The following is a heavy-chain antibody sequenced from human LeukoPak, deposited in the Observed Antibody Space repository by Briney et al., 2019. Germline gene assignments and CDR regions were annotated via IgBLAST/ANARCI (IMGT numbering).Heavy chain of an antibody. CDR1: GGSISSSSYY. V-gene: IGHV4-39*01. CDR2: IYDSGSN. D-gene: IGHD1-26*01. J-gene: IGHJ6*03. Sequence: PSETLSLTCTVSGGSISSSSYYWGWIRQPPGRGLVWIGSIYDSGSNYYNPSLNSRVTISVDTSKNQFSLKLSSATAADTAVYYCARHDPGYSGSYYGYEYYMDVWGKGTTVTISS. CDR3: ARHDPGYSGSYYGYEYYMDV.